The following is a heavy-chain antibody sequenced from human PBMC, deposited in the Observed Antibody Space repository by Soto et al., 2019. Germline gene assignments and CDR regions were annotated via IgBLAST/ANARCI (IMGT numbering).Heavy chain of an antibody. CDR3: ARDPGYCTNGVCPIFDF. V-gene: IGHV4-59*02. D-gene: IGHD2-8*01. Sequence: SETLSLTCTVSGDSVTNYFWSWMRQPPGKGLEWIGHIYHGGRTNYSPSLRSRVTMSLDSSKNQFSLNLSSVTAADTAVYFCARDPGYCTNGVCPIFDFWGQGLLV. J-gene: IGHJ4*02. CDR2: IYHGGRT. CDR1: GDSVTNYF.